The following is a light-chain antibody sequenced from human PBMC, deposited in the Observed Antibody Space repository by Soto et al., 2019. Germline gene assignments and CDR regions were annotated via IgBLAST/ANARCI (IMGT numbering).Light chain of an antibody. Sequence: DMQMTQSPSTLSATAGDRVTITCRASQSISSWLAWYQHKPGKAPKLLIYDASNLDSGVPSRFSGSGSGTEFSLTISNLQPDDCATYYCQQYENYWTFGQGTKVDIK. CDR1: QSISSW. CDR2: DAS. CDR3: QQYENYWT. J-gene: IGKJ1*01. V-gene: IGKV1-5*01.